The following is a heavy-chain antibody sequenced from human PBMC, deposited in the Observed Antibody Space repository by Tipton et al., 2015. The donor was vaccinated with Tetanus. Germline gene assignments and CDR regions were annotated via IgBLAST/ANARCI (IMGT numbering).Heavy chain of an antibody. V-gene: IGHV4-39*01. CDR1: GGSISSPNYY. CDR3: ARRLKVGITGVYFDL. J-gene: IGHJ4*02. Sequence: LRLSCTVSGGSISSPNYYWGWIRQPPGKGMEWIGSVYYSGSTYYNPPLKSRVTLSVDTSKNQFSMQLNSVTAAGTAVYHCARRLKVGITGVYFDLWGRGTRVSVSS. D-gene: IGHD7-27*01. CDR2: VYYSGST.